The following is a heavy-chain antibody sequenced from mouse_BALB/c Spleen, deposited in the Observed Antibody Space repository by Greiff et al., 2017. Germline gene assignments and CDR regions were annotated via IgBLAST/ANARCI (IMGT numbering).Heavy chain of an antibody. CDR3: ARYGDYGNFFDY. J-gene: IGHJ2*01. CDR2: ISYSGST. Sequence: EVQLQQSGPSLVKPSQTLSLTCSVTGDSITSGYWNWIRKFPGNKLEYMGYISYSGSTYYNPSLKSRISITRDTSKNQYYLQLNSVTTEDTATYYCARYGDYGNFFDYWGQGTTLTVSS. V-gene: IGHV3-8*02. CDR1: GDSITSGY. D-gene: IGHD2-1*01.